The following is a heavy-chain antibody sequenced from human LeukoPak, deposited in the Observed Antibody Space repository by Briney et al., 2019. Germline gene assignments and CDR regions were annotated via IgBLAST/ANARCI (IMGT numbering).Heavy chain of an antibody. D-gene: IGHD6-13*01. V-gene: IGHV3-7*01. J-gene: IGHJ6*02. Sequence: GGSLRLSCAASGFTSSNDWMSWVRPAPGKGLGWVAHTKQVVSEKYYVDSGKGRFTISRDNAKNSLYLQMNSLRAEDTAVYYCARDGSSSWYWATKMFYYYGMDVWGQGTTVTVSS. CDR3: ARDGSSSWYWATKMFYYYGMDV. CDR1: GFTSSNDW. CDR2: TKQVVSEK.